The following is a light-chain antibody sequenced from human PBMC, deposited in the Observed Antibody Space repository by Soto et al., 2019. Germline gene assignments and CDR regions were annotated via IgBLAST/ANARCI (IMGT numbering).Light chain of an antibody. CDR2: DAS. J-gene: IGKJ4*01. CDR1: QSVRTY. CDR3: QQRMTWPPLT. V-gene: IGKV3-11*01. Sequence: EIVLTESLATLSLSPGERATLSCRASQSVRTYLAWYQQKPGQAPRLLIYDASNRATGIPARFSGSGSGTDFTLTISSLEPEDFAVYYCQQRMTWPPLTFGGGTKVEIK.